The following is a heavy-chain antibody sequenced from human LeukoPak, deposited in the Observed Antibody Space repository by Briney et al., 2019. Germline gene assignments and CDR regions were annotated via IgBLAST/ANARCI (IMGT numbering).Heavy chain of an antibody. CDR3: ARDPAAGTIHDAFDI. D-gene: IGHD6-13*01. Sequence: SVKVSCKASGYTFASYYMHWVRQAPGQGLEWMGGIIPIFGTANYAQKFQGRVTITADESTSTAYMELSSLRSEDTAVYYCARDPAAGTIHDAFDIWGQGTMVTVSS. CDR2: IIPIFGTA. J-gene: IGHJ3*02. CDR1: GYTFASYY. V-gene: IGHV1-69*13.